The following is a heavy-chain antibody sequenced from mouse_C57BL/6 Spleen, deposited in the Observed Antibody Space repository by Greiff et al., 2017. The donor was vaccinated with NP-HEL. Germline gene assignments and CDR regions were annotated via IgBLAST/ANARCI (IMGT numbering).Heavy chain of an antibody. Sequence: VMLVESGPGLVQPSQSLSITCTVSGFSLTSYGVHWVRQSPGKGLEWLGVIWSGGSTDYNAAFISRLSISKDNSKSQVFFKMNSLQADDTAIYYCARKGDYDDRAMDYWGQGTSVTVSS. CDR3: ARKGDYDDRAMDY. D-gene: IGHD2-4*01. CDR2: IWSGGST. CDR1: GFSLTSYG. J-gene: IGHJ4*01. V-gene: IGHV2-2*01.